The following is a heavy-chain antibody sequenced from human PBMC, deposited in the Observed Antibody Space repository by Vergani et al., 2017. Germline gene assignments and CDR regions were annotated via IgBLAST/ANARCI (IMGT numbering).Heavy chain of an antibody. CDR1: GFTFSSYW. Sequence: EVQLVESGGGLVQPGGSLRLSCAASGFTFSSYWMHWVRQAPGKGLVWVSRINSDGSSTSYADSVKGRFTISRDNSKNTLYLQMNSLRAEDTAVYYCARDWGDIVVVVAATPSGWFDPWGQGTLVTVSS. J-gene: IGHJ5*02. CDR2: INSDGSST. D-gene: IGHD2-15*01. V-gene: IGHV3-74*01. CDR3: ARDWGDIVVVVAATPSGWFDP.